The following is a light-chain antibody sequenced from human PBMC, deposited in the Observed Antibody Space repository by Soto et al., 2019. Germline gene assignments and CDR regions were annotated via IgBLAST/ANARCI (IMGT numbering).Light chain of an antibody. J-gene: IGKJ1*01. CDR3: QKDNSASWT. CDR1: QAISNS. CDR2: AAS. Sequence: EIQMTQSPSALAASVGDRVTIPCRASQAISNSLAWYQQKPGKIPKVLIYAASTLQSGVASRFSGSGSGTDFTLTISSLQPEDVASYYCQKDNSASWTVGRGTKVDNK. V-gene: IGKV1-27*01.